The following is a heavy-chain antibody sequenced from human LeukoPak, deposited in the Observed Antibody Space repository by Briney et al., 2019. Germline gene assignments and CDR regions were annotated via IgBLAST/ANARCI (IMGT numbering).Heavy chain of an antibody. CDR1: GYTFTSYD. J-gene: IGHJ6*02. CDR2: MNPNSGNT. Sequence: ASVKVSRKASGYTFTSYDIDWVRQATGQGLEWMGWMNPNSGNTGYAQKFQWRVTMTRNTSISTAYMELSSLRSEDTAVYYCASTTAMVFYYYGMDVGGQGTTVTVS. CDR3: ASTTAMVFYYYGMDV. D-gene: IGHD5-18*01. V-gene: IGHV1-8*01.